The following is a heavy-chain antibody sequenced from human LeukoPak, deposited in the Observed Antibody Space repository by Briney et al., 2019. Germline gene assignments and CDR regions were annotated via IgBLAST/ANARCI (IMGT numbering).Heavy chain of an antibody. D-gene: IGHD2-2*01. CDR3: ARSTWGYCSSTSCYGYDNYAFDY. CDR1: GGSISSYY. CDR2: IYYSGST. Sequence: SETLSLTCTVSGGSISSYYWSWIRQPPGKGLEWIGYIYYSGSTNYNPSLKSRVTISVDTSKNQFSLKPSSVTAADTAVYYCARSTWGYCSSTSCYGYDNYAFDYWGQGTLVTVSS. J-gene: IGHJ4*02. V-gene: IGHV4-59*01.